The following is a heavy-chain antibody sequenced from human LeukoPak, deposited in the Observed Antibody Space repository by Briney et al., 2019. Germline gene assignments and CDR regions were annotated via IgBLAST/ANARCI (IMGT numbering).Heavy chain of an antibody. D-gene: IGHD3-3*01. V-gene: IGHV1-69*13. CDR1: GGTFSSYA. J-gene: IGHJ4*02. CDR3: ARGIEATLLYPFDY. CDR2: IIPIFGTA. Sequence: SVKVSCKASGGTFSSYAISWVRQAPEQGLEWMGGIIPIFGTANYAQKFQGRVTITADESTSTAYMELSSLRSEDTAVYYCARGIEATLLYPFDYWGQGTLVTVSS.